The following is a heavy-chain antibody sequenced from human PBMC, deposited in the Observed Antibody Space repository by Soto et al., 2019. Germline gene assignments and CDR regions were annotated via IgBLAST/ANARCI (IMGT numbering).Heavy chain of an antibody. CDR1: GGSFSGYY. CDR2: INHSGST. J-gene: IGHJ6*02. V-gene: IGHV4-34*01. Sequence: PSETLSLTCAVYGGSFSGYYWSWIRQPPGKGLEWIGEINHSGSTNYNPSLKSRVTISVDTSKSQFSLKLSSVTAADTAVYFCARLGKLDTTWTYTMDVWGQGTTVTVSS. D-gene: IGHD1-7*01. CDR3: ARLGKLDTTWTYTMDV.